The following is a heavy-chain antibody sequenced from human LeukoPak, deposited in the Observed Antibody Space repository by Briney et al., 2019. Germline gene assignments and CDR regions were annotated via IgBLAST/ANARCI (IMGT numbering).Heavy chain of an antibody. CDR2: INHSGST. D-gene: IGHD4-11*01. Sequence: SETLSLTCAVYGGSFSGYYWSWIRQPPGKGLEWIGEINHSGSTNYNPSLKSRVTISVDTSKNQFSLKLSSVTAADTAVYYCARVTSYSNYLYYYYYYMDVWGKGTTVTVSS. CDR3: ARVTSYSNYLYYYYYYMDV. J-gene: IGHJ6*03. CDR1: GGSFSGYY. V-gene: IGHV4-34*01.